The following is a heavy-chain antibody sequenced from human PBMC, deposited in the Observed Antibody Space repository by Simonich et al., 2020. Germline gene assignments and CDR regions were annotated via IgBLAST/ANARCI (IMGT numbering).Heavy chain of an antibody. CDR3: ARHDRWLQFYFDY. Sequence: QVQLQESGPGLVKPSETLSLTCTVSGGSISSYSWSWIRQPPRKGLEWIGYIYYSGSTNYNPSLKSRVTISVDTAKNQFSLKLSSVTAADTAVYYCARHDRWLQFYFDYWGQGTLVTVSS. CDR1: GGSISSYS. D-gene: IGHD5-12*01. J-gene: IGHJ4*02. CDR2: IYYSGST. V-gene: IGHV4-59*08.